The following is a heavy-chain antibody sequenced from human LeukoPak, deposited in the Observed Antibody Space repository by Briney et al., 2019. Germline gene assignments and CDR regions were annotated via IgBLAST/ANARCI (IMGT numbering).Heavy chain of an antibody. J-gene: IGHJ3*02. D-gene: IGHD4-17*01. CDR3: APHDYGDYSDAFDI. V-gene: IGHV3-21*01. Sequence: GGSLRLSCAASGFTFSSYVMNWVRQAPGKGLEWVSSISSSSSYIYYADSVKGRFTISRDNAKNSLYLQMNSLRAEDTAVYYCAPHDYGDYSDAFDIWGQGTMVTVSS. CDR1: GFTFSSYV. CDR2: ISSSSSYI.